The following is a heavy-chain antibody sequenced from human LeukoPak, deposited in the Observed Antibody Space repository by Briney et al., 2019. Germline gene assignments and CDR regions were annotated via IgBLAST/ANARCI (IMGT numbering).Heavy chain of an antibody. D-gene: IGHD3-10*01. CDR1: GFTFTSYA. CDR3: ARDGITMVRGVIIPYFDY. CDR2: MNAGNGNT. V-gene: IGHV1-3*01. Sequence: ASVKVSCKASGFTFTSYAMHWVRQAPGQRLEWMGWMNAGNGNTKYSQKFQGRVTTTRDTSASTAYMELSSLRSEDTAVYYCARDGITMVRGVIIPYFDYWGQGTLVTVSS. J-gene: IGHJ4*02.